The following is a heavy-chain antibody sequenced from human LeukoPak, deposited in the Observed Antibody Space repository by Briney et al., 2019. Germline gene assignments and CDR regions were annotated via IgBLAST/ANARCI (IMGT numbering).Heavy chain of an antibody. CDR3: GKAGRGGAITLVRGVKGDYYYMDV. Sequence: PGGSLRLSCAASGFTFSSYGTSWVRQAPGKGLEWVSGISGSGGRTYFADSVKGRFTISRDNSKNTLYLQMNSLRAEDTAVYSCGKAGRGGAITLVRGVKGDYYYMDVWGKGTTVTISS. CDR2: ISGSGGRT. CDR1: GFTFSSYG. J-gene: IGHJ6*03. D-gene: IGHD3-10*01. V-gene: IGHV3-23*01.